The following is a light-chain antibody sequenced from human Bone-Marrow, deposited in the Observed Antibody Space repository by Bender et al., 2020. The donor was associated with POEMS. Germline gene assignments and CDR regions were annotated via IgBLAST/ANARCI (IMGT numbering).Light chain of an antibody. Sequence: QSALTQPASVSGSPGQSITISCTGTNSDVGGYNYVSWYQQLPGRAPKLMISDVRNRPSGVSNRFSGSKSGNTASLIVSGLQAEDEADYYCTSFAGSNNFVYGAGTRVTVL. J-gene: IGLJ1*01. V-gene: IGLV2-14*03. CDR3: TSFAGSNNFV. CDR1: NSDVGGYNY. CDR2: DVR.